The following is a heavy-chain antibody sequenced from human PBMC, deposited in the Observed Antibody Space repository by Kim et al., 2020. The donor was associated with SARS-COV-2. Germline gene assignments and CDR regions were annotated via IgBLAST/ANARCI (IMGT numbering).Heavy chain of an antibody. V-gene: IGHV1-69*13. CDR1: GGTFSSYA. Sequence: SVKVSCKASGGTFSSYAISWVRQAPGQGLEWMGGIIPIFGTANYAQKFQGRVTITADESTSTAYMELSSLRSEDTAVYYCARIGFLEWSSILEVNWFDPWGQGTLVTVSS. CDR2: IIPIFGTA. CDR3: ARIGFLEWSSILEVNWFDP. D-gene: IGHD3-3*01. J-gene: IGHJ5*02.